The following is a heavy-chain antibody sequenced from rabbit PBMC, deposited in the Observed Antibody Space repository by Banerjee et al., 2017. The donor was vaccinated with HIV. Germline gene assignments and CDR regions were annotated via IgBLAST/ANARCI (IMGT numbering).Heavy chain of an antibody. V-gene: IGHV1S45*01. D-gene: IGHD2-1*01. J-gene: IGHJ3*01. CDR2: IYTGDGNS. CDR1: GFSFSSGYD. CDR3: ARGYDDYDARLDL. Sequence: QEQLEESGGDLVQPGASLTLTCKASGFSFSSGYDMCWVRQAPGKGLEWIGCIYTGDGNSYHANWAKGRFTISKTSSTTVTLQLNSLTAADTATYFCARGYDDYDARLDLWGQGTLVTVS.